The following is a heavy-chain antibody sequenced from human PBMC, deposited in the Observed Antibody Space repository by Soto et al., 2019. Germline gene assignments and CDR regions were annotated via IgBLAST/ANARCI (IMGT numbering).Heavy chain of an antibody. V-gene: IGHV3-23*01. D-gene: IGHD3-22*01. CDR3: AKVPTCYYDRSGYSLGAFDI. CDR1: GFTFSGYA. CDR2: ISGSGGTT. Sequence: HPGGSLRLSCAASGFTFSGYAVSWVRQAPGKGLEWVSTISGSGGTTYYADSVKGRFTISRDNSKNTLYVQMNSLRAEDTAAYYCAKVPTCYYDRSGYSLGAFDIWAQETGLSVSS. J-gene: IGHJ3*02.